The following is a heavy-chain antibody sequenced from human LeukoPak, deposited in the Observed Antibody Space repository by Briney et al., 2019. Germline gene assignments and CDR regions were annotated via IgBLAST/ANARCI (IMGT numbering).Heavy chain of an antibody. Sequence: PGGSLRLSCAASGFTFSDYYMSWIRQAPGKGLEWVSYISSSSSYTNYADSVKGRFTISRDNAKNSLYLQMNSLRAEDTAVYYCARVGGGTTSLDYFDYWGQGTLVTVSP. CDR1: GFTFSDYY. CDR2: ISSSSSYT. CDR3: ARVGGGTTSLDYFDY. D-gene: IGHD1-7*01. J-gene: IGHJ4*02. V-gene: IGHV3-11*06.